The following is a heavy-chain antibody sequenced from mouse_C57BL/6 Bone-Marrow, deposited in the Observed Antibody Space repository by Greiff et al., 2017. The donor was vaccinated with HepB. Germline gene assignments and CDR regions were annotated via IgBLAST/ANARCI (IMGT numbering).Heavy chain of an antibody. Sequence: EVQLVESGGGLVQPGESLKLSCESNEYEFPSHDMSWVRQTPEKRLELVAAINSDGGSTYYPDTMEIRCIISRDNTKKTRYLQMSSLRSEDTALYYCARPSIVTTDFDYWGQGTTLTVSS. J-gene: IGHJ2*01. D-gene: IGHD2-12*01. CDR2: INSDGGST. CDR1: EYEFPSHD. V-gene: IGHV5-2*01. CDR3: ARPSIVTTDFDY.